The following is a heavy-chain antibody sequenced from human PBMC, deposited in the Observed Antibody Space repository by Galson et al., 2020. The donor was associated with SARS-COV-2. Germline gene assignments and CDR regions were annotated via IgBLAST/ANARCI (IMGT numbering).Heavy chain of an antibody. CDR1: GFTFSNYA. J-gene: IGHJ4*02. Sequence: GESLKITCAASGFTFSNYAMNWVRQAPGKGLEWVSSTSDSGGSTFYADSVKGRFSISRDNSKNTLYLQMNSLRAEDTAVYYCAKSNNYDTSARTGCVDYWGQGTLVTGSS. D-gene: IGHD3-22*01. CDR2: TSDSGGST. V-gene: IGHV3-23*01. CDR3: AKSNNYDTSARTGCVDY.